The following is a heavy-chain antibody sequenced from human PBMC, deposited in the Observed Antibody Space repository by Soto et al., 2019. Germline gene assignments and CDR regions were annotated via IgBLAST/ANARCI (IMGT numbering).Heavy chain of an antibody. CDR2: ISYDGSNK. CDR3: AKDTQPPYYYDSSGYGYTD. D-gene: IGHD3-22*01. CDR1: GFTFSSYG. Sequence: GGSLRLSCAASGFTFSSYGMHWVRQAPGKGLEWVAVISYDGSNKYYADSVKGRFTISRDNSKNTLYLQMNSLRAEDTAVYYYAKDTQPPYYYDSSGYGYTDWGQGTLVTVSS. J-gene: IGHJ4*02. V-gene: IGHV3-30*18.